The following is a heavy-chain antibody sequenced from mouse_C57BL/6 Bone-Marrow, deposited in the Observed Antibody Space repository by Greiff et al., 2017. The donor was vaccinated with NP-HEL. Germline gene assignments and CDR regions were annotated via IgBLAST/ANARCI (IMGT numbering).Heavy chain of an antibody. CDR2: IYPRSGNT. D-gene: IGHD1-1*01. V-gene: IGHV1-81*01. Sequence: QVQLQQSGAELARPGASVKLSCKASGYTFTSYGISWVKQSTGQGLEWIGEIYPRSGNTYYNEKFKGKATLTADKSSSTAYMELRSLTSEDSAVYFCARRGYYGPLAYWGQGTLVTVSA. CDR3: ARRGYYGPLAY. J-gene: IGHJ3*01. CDR1: GYTFTSYG.